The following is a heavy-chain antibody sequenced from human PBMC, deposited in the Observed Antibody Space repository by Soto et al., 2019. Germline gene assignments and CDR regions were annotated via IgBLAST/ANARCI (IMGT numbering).Heavy chain of an antibody. CDR3: ARRLNIVVVVAATGWFDP. CDR2: IYYSGST. CDR1: GGSISRSSYY. D-gene: IGHD2-15*01. J-gene: IGHJ5*02. Sequence: SETLSLTCTVSGGSISRSSYYWGWIRQPPGKGLEWIGSIYYSGSTYYNPSLKSRVTISVDTSKNQFSLKLSSVTAADTAVYYCARRLNIVVVVAATGWFDPWGQGTLVTVSS. V-gene: IGHV4-39*01.